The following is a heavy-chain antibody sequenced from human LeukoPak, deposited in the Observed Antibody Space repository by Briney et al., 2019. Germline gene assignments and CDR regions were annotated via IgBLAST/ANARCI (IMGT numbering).Heavy chain of an antibody. CDR1: GFTFSQSW. Sequence: GGSLRLSCTASGFTFSQSWMWWVHQSPGKGLEWVAKIKEDGSQKYYVDSVEGRFTISRDNAKNSLYLQMNTLRAEDTAVYYCARDRAYSSFDIWGQGTMVTVSS. D-gene: IGHD4-11*01. CDR3: ARDRAYSSFDI. CDR2: IKEDGSQK. J-gene: IGHJ3*02. V-gene: IGHV3-7*03.